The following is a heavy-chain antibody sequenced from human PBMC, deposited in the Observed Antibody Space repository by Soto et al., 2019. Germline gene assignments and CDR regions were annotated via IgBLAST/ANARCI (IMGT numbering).Heavy chain of an antibody. V-gene: IGHV4-59*12. D-gene: IGHD3-10*01. CDR3: ARGTLLLWFGDRSRWFDP. J-gene: IGHJ5*02. CDR2: VYYSGST. Sequence: PSETLSLTCSVSGGSISYYYWSWIRQPPGKGQEWIGYVYYSGSTNYNPSLKSRITMSVDTSKNQFSLKLSSVTAADTAVYYCARGTLLLWFGDRSRWFDPWGQVTLVTVSS. CDR1: GGSISYYY.